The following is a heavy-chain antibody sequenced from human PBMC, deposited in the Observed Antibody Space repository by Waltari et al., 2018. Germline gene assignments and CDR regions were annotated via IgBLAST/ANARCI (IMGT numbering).Heavy chain of an antibody. CDR3: ARDRVPHFYDSNDRGGMDV. D-gene: IGHD2-2*01. V-gene: IGHV1-3*01. J-gene: IGHJ6*02. CDR2: INAGKGNT. Sequence: QVQLVQSGAEVKTSGASVTVSCRASGHTFSDLLIHWVRQAPGQRLEWMGWINAGKGNTKYSPKFQGRVNIYRDMFASTAYMELISLQSDDTAVYFCARDRVPHFYDSNDRGGMDVWGQGATVTITS. CDR1: GHTFSDLL.